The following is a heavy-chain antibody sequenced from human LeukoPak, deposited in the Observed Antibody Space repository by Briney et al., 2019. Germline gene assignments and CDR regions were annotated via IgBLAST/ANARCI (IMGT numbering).Heavy chain of an antibody. CDR3: ARELGYSYGFYWFDP. CDR1: GGSISSYY. J-gene: IGHJ5*02. D-gene: IGHD5-18*01. CDR2: IYYSGST. V-gene: IGHV4-59*01. Sequence: PSETLSLTCTVSGGSISSYYWSWIRQPPGKGLEGMGYIYYSGSTNYNPSLTSRVTISVDTSKNQFSLKLSSVTAADTAVYYCARELGYSYGFYWFDPWGQGTLVTVSS.